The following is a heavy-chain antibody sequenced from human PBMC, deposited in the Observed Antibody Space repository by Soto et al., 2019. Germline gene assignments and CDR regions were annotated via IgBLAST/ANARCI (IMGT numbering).Heavy chain of an antibody. CDR1: GYSFTNYW. CDR2: IDPSDPYT. CDR3: AQGAHDRDTKSYIDF. Sequence: PGESLKISCKASGYSFTNYWISWLRRVPGKGLECMGRIDPSDPYTTYSPSFQGHASLSVDRSINTAYLQWASLCAPYTAIYYCAQGAHDRDTKSYIDFWGQGTLVTVSS. V-gene: IGHV5-10-1*01. J-gene: IGHJ4*02. D-gene: IGHD3-10*01.